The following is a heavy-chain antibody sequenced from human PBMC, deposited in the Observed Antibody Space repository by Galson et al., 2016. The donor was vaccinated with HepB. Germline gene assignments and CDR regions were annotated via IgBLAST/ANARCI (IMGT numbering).Heavy chain of an antibody. J-gene: IGHJ3*02. V-gene: IGHV3-23*01. CDR1: EFTFTDYP. D-gene: IGHD6-19*01. Sequence: SLRISCATSEFTFTDYPMTWVRQAPGKRLECVSTAGTGHFTHYADSVKGRFIVSRDNSENTLYLQMNSLRADDTALYFCAREGYSSGHCGAFDIWGRGTVVAVSS. CDR3: AREGYSSGHCGAFDI. CDR2: AGTGHFT.